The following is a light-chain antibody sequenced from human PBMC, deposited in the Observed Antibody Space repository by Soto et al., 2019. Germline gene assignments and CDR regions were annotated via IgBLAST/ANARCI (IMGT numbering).Light chain of an antibody. CDR1: SSDVGGYNY. Sequence: QSALTQPASVSVSPGQSIIISCTGTSSDVGGYNYVSWYQQHPGKAPKLMIYEVSNRPSGVSDRFSGSKSGNTASLTISGLQAEDEADYYCSSYTSSSTGVFGGGTKVTVL. V-gene: IGLV2-14*01. CDR3: SSYTSSSTGV. J-gene: IGLJ3*02. CDR2: EVS.